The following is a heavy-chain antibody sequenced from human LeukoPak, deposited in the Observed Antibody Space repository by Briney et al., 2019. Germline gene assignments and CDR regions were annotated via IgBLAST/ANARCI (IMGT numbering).Heavy chain of an antibody. CDR1: GGSISSYY. CDR3: ARSMTRGYSGYEVDFDP. D-gene: IGHD5-12*01. Sequence: PSETLSLTCTVSGGSISSYYWSWIRQPPGKGLEWIGYIYYSGSTNYNPSLKSRVTISVDTSKNQFSLKLSSVTAADTAVYYCARSMTRGYSGYEVDFDPWGQGTLVTVSS. J-gene: IGHJ5*02. V-gene: IGHV4-59*08. CDR2: IYYSGST.